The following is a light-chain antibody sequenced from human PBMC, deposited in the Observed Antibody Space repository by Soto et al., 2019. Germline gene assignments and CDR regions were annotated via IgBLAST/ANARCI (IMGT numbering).Light chain of an antibody. CDR1: QSVSSDF. J-gene: IGKJ3*01. Sequence: EIVLTQSPGTLSLSPGERATLSCRASQSVSSDFLGWYQQKPCQPPRRLIYAASTRATGIPDRLSGSGSGIDFTITISTPAPEDFALYYWQHDDTSPPYTFGPGTKVYI. CDR2: AAS. CDR3: QHDDTSPPYT. V-gene: IGKV3-20*01.